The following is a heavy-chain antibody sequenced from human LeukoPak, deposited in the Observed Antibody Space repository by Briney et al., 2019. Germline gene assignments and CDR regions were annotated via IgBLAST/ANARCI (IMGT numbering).Heavy chain of an antibody. V-gene: IGHV1-2*02. CDR2: INPNSGDT. J-gene: IGHJ5*01. Sequence: APVTVSCMASGYTFTGYYMHWVRQAPGQGLEWMGWINPNSGDTKCAQKFQGRVTMTRDTSIGTAYMELSRLTSDDTAVYYCARSQIPFSGGHRTLVTVSS. CDR3: ARSQIPFS. D-gene: IGHD2-21*01. CDR1: GYTFTGYY.